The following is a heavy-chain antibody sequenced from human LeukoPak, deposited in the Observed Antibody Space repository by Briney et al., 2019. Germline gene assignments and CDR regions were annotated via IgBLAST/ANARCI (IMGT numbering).Heavy chain of an antibody. D-gene: IGHD6-13*01. V-gene: IGHV1-69*05. Sequence: ASVKVSCKASGGTFSSYAISWVRQAPGQGLEWMGRIIPIFGTANYAQKFQGRVTITTDESTSTAYMELSSLRSEDTAVYYCARDRYSSSWYAWFDPWGQGTLVTASS. CDR3: ARDRYSSSWYAWFDP. J-gene: IGHJ5*02. CDR2: IIPIFGTA. CDR1: GGTFSSYA.